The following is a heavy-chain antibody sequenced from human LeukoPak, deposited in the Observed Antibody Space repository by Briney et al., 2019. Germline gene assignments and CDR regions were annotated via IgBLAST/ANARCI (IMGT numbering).Heavy chain of an antibody. CDR1: GYTFTSYD. CDR3: ATGAPSHDYVWGSYRHYFDY. Sequence: ASVKVSCKASGYTFTSYDINWVRQATGQGLEWMGWMNPNSGNTGYAQKFQGRVTMTEDTSTDTAYMGLSSLRSEDTAVYYCATGAPSHDYVWGSYRHYFDYWGQGTLVTVSS. V-gene: IGHV1-8*01. CDR2: MNPNSGNT. J-gene: IGHJ4*02. D-gene: IGHD3-16*02.